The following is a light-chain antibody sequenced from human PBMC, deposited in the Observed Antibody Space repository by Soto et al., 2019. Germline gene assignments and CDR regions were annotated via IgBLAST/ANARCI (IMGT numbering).Light chain of an antibody. Sequence: EIVLTQSPGTLSLSPGEGATLSCRASQSVSTNFFAWYQQKPGQAPRLLIYGASTRATGIPDRFSGSGSGTDFTLTISRLEPDVFAVYYCQQYGSTSWTFGQGTRLE. V-gene: IGKV3-20*01. CDR3: QQYGSTSWT. CDR2: GAS. J-gene: IGKJ1*01. CDR1: QSVSTNF.